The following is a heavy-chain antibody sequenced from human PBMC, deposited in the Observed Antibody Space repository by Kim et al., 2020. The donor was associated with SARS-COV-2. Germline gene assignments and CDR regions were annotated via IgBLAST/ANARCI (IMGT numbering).Heavy chain of an antibody. CDR2: ISAYNGNT. V-gene: IGHV1-18*01. D-gene: IGHD3-22*01. J-gene: IGHJ4*02. Sequence: ASVKVSCKASGYTFTSYGISWVRQAPGQGLEWMGWISAYNGNTNYAQKLQGRVTMTTDTSTSTAYMELRSLRSDDTAVYYCARDSPPPYYDSSGYYQGGFDYWGQGTLVTVSS. CDR1: GYTFTSYG. CDR3: ARDSPPPYYDSSGYYQGGFDY.